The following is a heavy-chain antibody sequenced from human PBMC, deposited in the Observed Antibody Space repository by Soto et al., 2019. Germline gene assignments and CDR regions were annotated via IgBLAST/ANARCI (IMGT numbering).Heavy chain of an antibody. V-gene: IGHV3-49*03. CDR3: TRAYGRGYSYGYYYYYGMDV. J-gene: IGHJ6*02. D-gene: IGHD5-18*01. CDR2: IRSKAYGGTT. Sequence: GRSMRLSCTAAGFTFGDYAMSWFRQAPGKGLEWVGFIRSKAYGGTTEYAASVKGRFTISRDDSKSIAYLQMNSLKTEDTAVYYCTRAYGRGYSYGYYYYYGMDVWGQGTTVTVSS. CDR1: GFTFGDYA.